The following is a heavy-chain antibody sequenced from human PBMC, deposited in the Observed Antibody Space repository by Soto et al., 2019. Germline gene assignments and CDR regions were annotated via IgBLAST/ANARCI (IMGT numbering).Heavy chain of an antibody. V-gene: IGHV4-4*02. D-gene: IGHD3-22*01. Sequence: SETLSLTCVVSCASISSSNWCSWVRQPPGKGLEWIGEIYHSGNTNYNPSLKSRITISVDKSKNQFSLKLSSVTAADTAVYYCARDRSGSGHYYDAFDIWGQGTMVT. CDR3: ARDRSGSGHYYDAFDI. CDR1: CASISSSNW. CDR2: IYHSGNT. J-gene: IGHJ3*02.